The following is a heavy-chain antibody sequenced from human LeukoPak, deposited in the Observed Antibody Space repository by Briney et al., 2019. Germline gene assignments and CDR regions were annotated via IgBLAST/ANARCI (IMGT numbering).Heavy chain of an antibody. J-gene: IGHJ6*02. V-gene: IGHV3-53*04. D-gene: IGHD2-2*01. CDR2: IYSDGNT. Sequence: GGSLRLSCAASGFTVSNNYMNWVRQAPGKGLEWVSTIYSDGNTYYADSVKGRSTISRHSSENTLYLQMNSLKPEDAAMYYCASSSSYYFYAMDVWGQGTTVTVSS. CDR3: ASSSSYYFYAMDV. CDR1: GFTVSNNY.